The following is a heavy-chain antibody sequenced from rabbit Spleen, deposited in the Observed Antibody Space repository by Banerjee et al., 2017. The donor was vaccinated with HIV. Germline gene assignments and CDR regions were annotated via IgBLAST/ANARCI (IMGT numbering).Heavy chain of an antibody. CDR1: GLDFSVGDV. D-gene: IGHD4-2*01. CDR3: ARKDEGSLEDYGMDL. V-gene: IGHV1S45*01. Sequence: QQQLVESGGGLVKPGASLTLSCKASGLDFSVGDVMCWVRQAPGKGLEWSACINIVTGRAVYANWASGRFTFSKTSSTTVTLQVTSLTAADTATYFCARKDEGSLEDYGMDLWGPGTLVTVS. J-gene: IGHJ6*01. CDR2: INIVTGRA.